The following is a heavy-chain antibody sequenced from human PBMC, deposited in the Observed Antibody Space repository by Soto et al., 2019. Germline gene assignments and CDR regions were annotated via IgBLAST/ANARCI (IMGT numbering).Heavy chain of an antibody. Sequence: QVQLVQSGSELKKPGASVRVSCKTFDYTFTSHGIGWVRQAPGQGLEWMGWISAYNGNKNYAQKFQGRVTLTTDTSTTTAYMDLRSLRSDDTAVYYCARGHWQSDYLEGFDFWGQGTLVTVSS. CDR2: ISAYNGNK. J-gene: IGHJ4*02. V-gene: IGHV1-18*01. CDR3: ARGHWQSDYLEGFDF. D-gene: IGHD4-17*01. CDR1: DYTFTSHG.